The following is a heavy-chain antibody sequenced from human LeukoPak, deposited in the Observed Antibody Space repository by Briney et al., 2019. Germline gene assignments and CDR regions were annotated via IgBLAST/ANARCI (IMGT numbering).Heavy chain of an antibody. CDR3: ARDLVPWFGELLRSSYYYYGTDV. V-gene: IGHV1-18*01. Sequence: ASVKVSCKASGYTFTSYGINWVRQAPGQGLEWMGWISAYNGNTNYAQKLQGRVTMTTDTSTSTAYMELRSLRSDDTAVYYCARDLVPWFGELLRSSYYYYGTDVWGQGTTVTVSS. CDR1: GYTFTSYG. CDR2: ISAYNGNT. J-gene: IGHJ6*02. D-gene: IGHD3-10*01.